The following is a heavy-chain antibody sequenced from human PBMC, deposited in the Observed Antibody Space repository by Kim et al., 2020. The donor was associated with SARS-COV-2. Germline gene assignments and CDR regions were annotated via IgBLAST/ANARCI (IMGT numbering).Heavy chain of an antibody. CDR2: NP. Sequence: NPPYAQGFTGRFVFSLDTSVSTAYLQISSLKAEDTAVYYCARVEGSWVDYWGQGTLVTVSS. V-gene: IGHV7-4-1*02. J-gene: IGHJ4*02. D-gene: IGHD6-13*01. CDR3: ARVEGSWVDY.